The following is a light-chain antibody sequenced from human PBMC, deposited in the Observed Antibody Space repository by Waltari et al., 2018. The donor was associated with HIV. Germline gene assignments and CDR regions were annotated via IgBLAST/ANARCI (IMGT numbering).Light chain of an antibody. J-gene: IGLJ3*02. Sequence: QSVLTQPPSVSGTPGQRVTIPCSGSSSNIGSNTVNWYQQLPGTAPKLLIYSNNQRPSGVPDRFSGSKSGTSASLAISGLQSEDEADYYCAAWDDSLNGPVFGGGTKLTVL. CDR3: AAWDDSLNGPV. CDR1: SSNIGSNT. V-gene: IGLV1-44*01. CDR2: SNN.